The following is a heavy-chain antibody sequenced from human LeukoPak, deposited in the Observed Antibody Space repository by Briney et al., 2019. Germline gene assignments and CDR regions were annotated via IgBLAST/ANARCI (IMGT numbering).Heavy chain of an antibody. CDR1: GFSLSNARMG. CDR2: IFSNDEK. CDR3: ARKRGRIVLGFDP. Sequence: SGPVLVKPTETLTLTCTVSGFSLSNARMGVSWIRQPPGKALEWLAHIFSNDEKSYSTSLKSRLTISKDTSKSQVVLTMTNIDPVNTPTYYCARKRGRIVLGFDPGGQGTRAT. J-gene: IGHJ5*02. D-gene: IGHD3-16*01. V-gene: IGHV2-26*02.